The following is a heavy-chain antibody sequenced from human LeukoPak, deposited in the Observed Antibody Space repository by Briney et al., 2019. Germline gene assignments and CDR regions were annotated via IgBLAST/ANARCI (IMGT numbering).Heavy chain of an antibody. CDR1: GGSISSYY. CDR2: IYYSGST. D-gene: IGHD5-18*01. Sequence: SETLSLTCTVSGGSISSYYWSWIRQPPGKGLEWIGYIYYSGSTNYNPSLKSRVTISVDTSKNQFSLKLSSVTAADTAVYYCERARGYSYGYPDYWGQGTLVTVSS. V-gene: IGHV4-59*01. CDR3: ERARGYSYGYPDY. J-gene: IGHJ4*02.